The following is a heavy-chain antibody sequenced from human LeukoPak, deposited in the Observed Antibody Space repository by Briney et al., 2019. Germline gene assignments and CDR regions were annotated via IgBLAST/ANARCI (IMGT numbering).Heavy chain of an antibody. V-gene: IGHV3-23*01. J-gene: IGHJ4*02. CDR2: ISGSGGST. CDR1: GFTFSSYA. Sequence: GGSLRLSCAASGFTFSSYAMSWVRQAPGKGLEWVSAISGSGGSTYYADSVKGRFTISRDNSKNTLYLQMSSLRAEDTAVYYCAKDRYYDSSGSRYWGQGTLVTVSS. CDR3: AKDRYYDSSGSRY. D-gene: IGHD3-22*01.